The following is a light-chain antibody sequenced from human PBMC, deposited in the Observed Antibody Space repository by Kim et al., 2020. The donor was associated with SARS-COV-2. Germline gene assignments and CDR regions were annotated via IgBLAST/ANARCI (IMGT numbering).Light chain of an antibody. J-gene: IGKJ3*01. CDR1: QSVRSNF. Sequence: PGERATLYCRASQSVRSNFLAWYQHSPGQAPRLLIYGASIRATGIPDRFSGSGSGTDFTLTISRLEPEDFAVYYCQQYGNSPLTFGPGTKVDIK. CDR3: QQYGNSPLT. CDR2: GAS. V-gene: IGKV3-20*01.